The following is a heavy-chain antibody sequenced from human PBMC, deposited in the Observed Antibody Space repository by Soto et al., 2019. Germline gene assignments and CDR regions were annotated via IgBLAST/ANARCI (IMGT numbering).Heavy chain of an antibody. Sequence: LRLSCAASGFTFSSYGMHWVRQAPGKGLEWVAVIWYDGSNKYYADSVKGRFTISRGNSKNTLYLQMNSLRAEDTAVYYCARVPLYYYDSSHPDYWGQGTLVTV. CDR3: ARVPLYYYDSSHPDY. D-gene: IGHD3-22*01. J-gene: IGHJ4*02. CDR1: GFTFSSYG. V-gene: IGHV3-33*01. CDR2: IWYDGSNK.